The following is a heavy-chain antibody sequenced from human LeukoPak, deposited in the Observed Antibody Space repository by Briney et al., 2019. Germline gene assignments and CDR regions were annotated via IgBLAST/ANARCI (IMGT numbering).Heavy chain of an antibody. Sequence: GGSLRLSCAASGFTFRSYGMHWVRQAPGKGLEWVAVISYLGDDQFYAESVEGRFTISRDNSNKRVFLQMNSLRGDDTAVYYCAKDRSSGPHYYYGMDVWGRGTTVIVSS. CDR2: ISYLGDDQ. J-gene: IGHJ6*02. CDR1: GFTFRSYG. CDR3: AKDRSSGPHYYYGMDV. D-gene: IGHD6-25*01. V-gene: IGHV3-30*18.